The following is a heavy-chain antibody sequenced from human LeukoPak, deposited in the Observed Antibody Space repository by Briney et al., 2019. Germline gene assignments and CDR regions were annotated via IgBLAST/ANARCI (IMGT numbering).Heavy chain of an antibody. CDR2: IYYSGST. CDR1: GGSISSYY. V-gene: IGHV4-59*01. Sequence: SETLSLTCTVSGGSISSYYWSWIRQPPGKGLEWIGYIYYSGSTNHNPSLKSRVTISVDTSKNQFSLKLSSVTAADTAVYYCARAKQGDCSSTSCYFGYYYYYMDVWGKGTTVTVSS. D-gene: IGHD2-2*01. J-gene: IGHJ6*03. CDR3: ARAKQGDCSSTSCYFGYYYYYMDV.